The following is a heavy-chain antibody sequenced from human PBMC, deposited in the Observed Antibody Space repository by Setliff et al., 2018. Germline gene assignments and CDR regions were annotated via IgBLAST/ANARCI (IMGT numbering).Heavy chain of an antibody. Sequence: KVSCKASGYSFSDFYMHWVRQVPGEGLEALGRIDPRDDFTVYAERFKDRLTITADTSTDTSYMEMSSLRFEDTAVYYCAIDYGPTGTPYHWGQGTPVTVSA. CDR1: GYSFSDFY. J-gene: IGHJ4*02. D-gene: IGHD1-1*01. CDR2: IDPRDDFT. V-gene: IGHV1-69-2*01. CDR3: AIDYGPTGTPYH.